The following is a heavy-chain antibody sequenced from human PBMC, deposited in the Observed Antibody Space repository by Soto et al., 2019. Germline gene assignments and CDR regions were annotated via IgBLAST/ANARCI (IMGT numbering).Heavy chain of an antibody. V-gene: IGHV4-4*02. D-gene: IGHD6-19*01. Sequence: QVQLQESGPGLVKPSGTLSLTCAVSGGSISSSNWWSWVRQPPGKGLEWIGEIYHSGSTNYNPSLKSRVTISVDKSKNQFALKLSSVTAADTAVYYCASLDLWSGPRSQQWPLDWGQGTLVTVSS. J-gene: IGHJ4*02. CDR3: ASLDLWSGPRSQQWPLD. CDR2: IYHSGST. CDR1: GGSISSSNW.